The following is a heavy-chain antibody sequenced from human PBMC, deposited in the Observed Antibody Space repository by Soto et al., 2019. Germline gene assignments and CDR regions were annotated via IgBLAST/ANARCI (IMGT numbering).Heavy chain of an antibody. CDR2: IFSNDEK. CDR1: GFSLSNARMC. CDR3: ARFVDTAMVEDY. D-gene: IGHD5-18*01. V-gene: IGHV2-26*01. J-gene: IGHJ4*02. Sequence: QVTLKKSGPVLVKPTEPLTLTCTVSGFSLSNARMCVSWILQPQGKALEWLAHIFSNDEKSYSTSLKSRLTISKDTSKSQVVLTMTNMDPVDTATYYCARFVDTAMVEDYWGQETLVTVSS.